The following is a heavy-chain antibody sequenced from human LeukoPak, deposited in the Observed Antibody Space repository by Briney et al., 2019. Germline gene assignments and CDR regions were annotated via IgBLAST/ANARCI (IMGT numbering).Heavy chain of an antibody. CDR1: GFTFGSYS. J-gene: IGHJ4*02. Sequence: GGSLRLSCVASGFTFGSYSMNWVRQAPGKGLEWVGRIKSKTDGGSTDYAAPVKGRFTISRDDSKNTLYLQMNSLKTEDTAVYYCTANVLLWFGELLPTQYFDYWGQGTLVTVSS. CDR3: TANVLLWFGELLPTQYFDY. D-gene: IGHD3-10*01. V-gene: IGHV3-15*01. CDR2: IKSKTDGGST.